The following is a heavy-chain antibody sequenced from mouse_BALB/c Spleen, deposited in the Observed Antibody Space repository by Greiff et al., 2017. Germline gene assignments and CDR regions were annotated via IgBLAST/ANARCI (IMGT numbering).Heavy chain of an antibody. V-gene: IGHV1-80*01. CDR3: ARGGRDLAMDY. CDR2: IYPGDGDT. CDR1: GYAFSSYW. Sequence: QVQLQQSGAELVRPGSSVKISCKASGYAFSSYWMNWVKQRPGQGLEWIGQIYPGDGDTNYNGKFKGKATLTADKSSSTAYMQLSSLTSEDSAVYFCARGGRDLAMDYWGQGTSVTVSS. J-gene: IGHJ4*01.